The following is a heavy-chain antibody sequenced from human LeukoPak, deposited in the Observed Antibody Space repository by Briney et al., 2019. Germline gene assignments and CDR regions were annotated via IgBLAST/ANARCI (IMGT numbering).Heavy chain of an antibody. Sequence: SETLSLICTVSGGSISSYYWSWIRQPPGKGLEWIGYIYYSGSTNYNPSLKSRVTISVDTSKNQFSLKLSSVTAADTAVYYCARQPVLRYSPENYYYGMGVWGQGITVTVSS. CDR3: ARQPVLRYSPENYYYGMGV. V-gene: IGHV4-59*08. CDR1: GGSISSYY. D-gene: IGHD3-9*01. CDR2: IYYSGST. J-gene: IGHJ6*02.